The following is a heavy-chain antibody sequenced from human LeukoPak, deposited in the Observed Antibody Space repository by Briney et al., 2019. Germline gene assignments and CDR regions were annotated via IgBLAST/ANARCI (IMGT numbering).Heavy chain of an antibody. Sequence: SETLSLTCTVSGGSISSYYWSWIRQPPGKGLEWIGYIYYSGSTNYNPYLKSRVTISVDTSKNQFSLKLSSVTAADTAVYYCARARPGSTYYDSSGYNDAFDIWGQGTMVTVSS. CDR3: ARARPGSTYYDSSGYNDAFDI. J-gene: IGHJ3*02. V-gene: IGHV4-59*01. D-gene: IGHD3-22*01. CDR1: GGSISSYY. CDR2: IYYSGST.